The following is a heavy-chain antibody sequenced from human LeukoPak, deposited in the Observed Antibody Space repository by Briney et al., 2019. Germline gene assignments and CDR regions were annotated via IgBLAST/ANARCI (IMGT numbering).Heavy chain of an antibody. CDR3: ARVDTAMGSFYYYYYYMDV. CDR1: GYTFTGYY. CDR2: INPNSGGT. D-gene: IGHD5-18*01. Sequence: ASVKVSCKASGYTFTGYYMHWVRQAPGQGLEWMGRINPNSGGTNYAQKFQGRVTMTRDTSISTAYMELSRLRSDDTAVYYCARVDTAMGSFYYYYYYMDVWGKGTTVTVS. V-gene: IGHV1-2*06. J-gene: IGHJ6*03.